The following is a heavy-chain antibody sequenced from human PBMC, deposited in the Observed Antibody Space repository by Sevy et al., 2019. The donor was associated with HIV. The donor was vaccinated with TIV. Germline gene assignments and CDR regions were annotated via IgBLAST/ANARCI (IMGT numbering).Heavy chain of an antibody. CDR2: IYHSGST. D-gene: IGHD6-13*01. CDR1: GYSINNGYY. CDR3: ARDIASVDY. J-gene: IGHJ4*02. V-gene: IGHV4-38-2*02. Sequence: SETLSLTCTVSGYSINNGYYWGWIRQPPGKGLERIGTIYHSGSTYYNPSLGSRVTISVDTSKNQFSLNLTSVTAADTAVYYCARDIASVDYWGQGTLVTVSS.